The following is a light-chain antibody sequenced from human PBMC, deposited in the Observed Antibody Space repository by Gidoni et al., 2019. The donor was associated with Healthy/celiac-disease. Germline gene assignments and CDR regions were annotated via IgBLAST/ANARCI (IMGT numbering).Light chain of an antibody. V-gene: IGKV1-9*01. CDR2: AAS. CDR1: QGISSY. CDR3: QQLNSYPF. Sequence: DIKLTKSPSFLSASVGDRVTITCRSSQGISSYLAWYQQKPGKAPKLLIYAASTLQSWVTSRFSCSGSGTEFTLTISRLQPEDFATYYCQQLNSYPFFGPGTKVDIK. J-gene: IGKJ3*01.